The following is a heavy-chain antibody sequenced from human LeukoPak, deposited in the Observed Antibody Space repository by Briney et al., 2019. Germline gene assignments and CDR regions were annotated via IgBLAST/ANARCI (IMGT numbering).Heavy chain of an antibody. D-gene: IGHD3-22*01. Sequence: PGGSLRLSCAASGFTFSSYWIRWVRQAPGKGLEWVANIKQDGSEKYYVDSVKGRFTISRDNAKNSLYLQMNRLRAEDTAVYYCARAWGLYYYDSSGPYYLDYWGQGTLVTVSS. V-gene: IGHV3-7*01. CDR2: IKQDGSEK. CDR1: GFTFSSYW. J-gene: IGHJ4*02. CDR3: ARAWGLYYYDSSGPYYLDY.